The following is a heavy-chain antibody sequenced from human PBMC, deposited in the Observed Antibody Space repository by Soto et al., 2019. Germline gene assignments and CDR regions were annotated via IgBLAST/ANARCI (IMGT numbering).Heavy chain of an antibody. CDR2: INSDGSST. J-gene: IGHJ4*02. V-gene: IGHV3-74*01. CDR1: GFTFSSYW. D-gene: IGHD1-26*01. Sequence: EVQLVESGGGLVQPGGSLRLACAASGFTFSSYWMHWVRQAPGKGLVWVSRINSDGSSTSYADSVKGRFTVSRDNAKNTLYLQMNSLRAEDTAVYFCARDVTVSTGSYPHCWGQGTLVTVSS. CDR3: ARDVTVSTGSYPHC.